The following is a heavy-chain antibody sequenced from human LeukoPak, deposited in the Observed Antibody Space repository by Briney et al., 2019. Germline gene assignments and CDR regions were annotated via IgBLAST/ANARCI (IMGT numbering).Heavy chain of an antibody. CDR1: GYTFTNYA. Sequence: ASVKVSCKASGYTFTNYAMNWVRQAPGQGLEWMGWINTNTGNPTYAQGFTGRFVFSLDTSVTTAYLQNSSLKAEDTAVYYCASDFYRDYDTNRMSAFDIWGQGTMVTVSS. V-gene: IGHV7-4-1*02. D-gene: IGHD3-9*01. CDR2: INTNTGNP. CDR3: ASDFYRDYDTNRMSAFDI. J-gene: IGHJ3*02.